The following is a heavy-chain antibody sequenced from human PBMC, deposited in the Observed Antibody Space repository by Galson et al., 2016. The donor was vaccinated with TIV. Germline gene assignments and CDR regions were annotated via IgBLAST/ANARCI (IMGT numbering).Heavy chain of an antibody. Sequence: SVKVSCKASGVIFSSNAFNWVRQAPGHGLEWVGGISPLFGTTNYAQRFQGRVTFTTDASKTTAYMELTSLTSEDTAVYYCARERYYYDSSAYRLEYPFYYYMDVWGKGTTVTVSS. D-gene: IGHD3-22*01. CDR1: GVIFSSNA. CDR3: ARERYYYDSSAYRLEYPFYYYMDV. V-gene: IGHV1-69*05. CDR2: ISPLFGTT. J-gene: IGHJ6*03.